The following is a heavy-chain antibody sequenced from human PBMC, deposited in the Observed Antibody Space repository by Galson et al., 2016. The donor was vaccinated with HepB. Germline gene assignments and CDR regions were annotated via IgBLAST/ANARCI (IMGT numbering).Heavy chain of an antibody. CDR1: GGSVDNYY. J-gene: IGHJ5*02. Sequence: SETLSLTCTVSGGSVDNYYWSWIRQPPGRELQYIGRIFSTGSTEYNPSLKGRVTISVDTSKTQFSLKLTSMTAADTAVYYCARLPKTGAYFDPWGQGTLFTVSS. CDR2: IFSTGST. D-gene: IGHD3-10*01. CDR3: ARLPKTGAYFDP. V-gene: IGHV4-59*02.